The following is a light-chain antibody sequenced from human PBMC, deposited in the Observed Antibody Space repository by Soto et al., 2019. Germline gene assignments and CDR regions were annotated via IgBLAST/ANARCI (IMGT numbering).Light chain of an antibody. CDR1: QGLGTN. Sequence: VTTQSPATLSVSPGERATLSCRASQGLGTNLAWYQQKPGQAPRLLIYAASTRATGVPGRFSGSGSGTEFTLTISSLQSEDFEVYYCQQYKTWPLTFGGGTKVEIK. V-gene: IGKV3-15*01. CDR3: QQYKTWPLT. J-gene: IGKJ4*01. CDR2: AAS.